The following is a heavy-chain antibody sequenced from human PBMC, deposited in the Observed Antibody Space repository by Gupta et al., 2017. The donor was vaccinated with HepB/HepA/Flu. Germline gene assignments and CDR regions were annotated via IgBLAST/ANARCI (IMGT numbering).Heavy chain of an antibody. CDR2: ISFNGYRT. CDR3: ARDRKGSKAGGIDY. V-gene: IGHV3-30-3*01. Sequence: QVQRVEAGGGVVQPGRSLRLSGAASGFTFGAHTLHWVRQAPGKELQWVAFISFNGYRTDYADSVRGRFTISRDNSKSTVDLEMNNLRPEDTGIYYCARDRKGSKAGGIDYWGQGTLVTVSS. J-gene: IGHJ4*02. D-gene: IGHD1-14*01. CDR1: GFTFGAHT.